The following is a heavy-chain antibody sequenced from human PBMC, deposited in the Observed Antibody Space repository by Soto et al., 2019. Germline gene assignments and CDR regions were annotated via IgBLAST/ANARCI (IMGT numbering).Heavy chain of an antibody. Sequence: QVQLVQSGAEVKKPGASVKVSCKASGYTFTGYYMHWVRQAPGQGLEWMGWINPNSGGTNYAQKFQGRVTMTRDTSINTAYIELSRLRTDDTAVYYCARDFYGSGSYYKHFDFWGQGTLVTVSS. J-gene: IGHJ4*02. CDR1: GYTFTGYY. CDR3: ARDFYGSGSYYKHFDF. CDR2: INPNSGGT. V-gene: IGHV1-2*02. D-gene: IGHD3-10*01.